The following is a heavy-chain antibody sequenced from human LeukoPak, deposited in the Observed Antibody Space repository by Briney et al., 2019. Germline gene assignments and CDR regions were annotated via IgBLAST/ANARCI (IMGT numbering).Heavy chain of an antibody. CDR1: GGSISSGGYF. CDR2: IYHSGSA. Sequence: PSETLSLTCAVSGGSISSGGYFWRCIRQPPGKGLEWIGYIYHSGSAYYNPSLKSRVTISVDRSKNQFSLKLSYVTAADTAVYYCARGYYDSSGSIHAGPMYYFDYWGQGTLVTVSS. D-gene: IGHD3-22*01. J-gene: IGHJ4*02. V-gene: IGHV4-30-2*01. CDR3: ARGYYDSSGSIHAGPMYYFDY.